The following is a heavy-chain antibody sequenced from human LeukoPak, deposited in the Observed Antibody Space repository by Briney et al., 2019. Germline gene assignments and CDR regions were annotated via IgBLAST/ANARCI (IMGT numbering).Heavy chain of an antibody. V-gene: IGHV3-23*01. Sequence: GGSLRLSCAASGFTFSNYAMSWVRQAPGKGLEWDSPISASGGSTYYADSVKGRFTISRDNSKNTLYLQMNILRAEDTAIYYCAKVRLGIRYYGMDVWGQGTTVTVSS. CDR2: ISASGGST. J-gene: IGHJ6*02. CDR1: GFTFSNYA. D-gene: IGHD7-27*01. CDR3: AKVRLGIRYYGMDV.